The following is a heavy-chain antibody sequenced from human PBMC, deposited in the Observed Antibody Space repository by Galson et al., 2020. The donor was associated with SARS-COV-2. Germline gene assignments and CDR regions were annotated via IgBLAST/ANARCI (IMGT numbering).Heavy chain of an antibody. D-gene: IGHD6-19*01. J-gene: IGHJ5*02. V-gene: IGHV4-39*07. Sequence: SQTLSLTCTVSGGSIRSSNYYWGWLRQPPGKGLEWIGSVYNTGSTHYSPSLQSRVTISVDTSKNHFSLILSSVTAADTAMYYCARDATSSGWYNWFDPWCQGTLVTVSS. CDR2: VYNTGST. CDR1: GGSIRSSNYY. CDR3: ARDATSSGWYNWFDP.